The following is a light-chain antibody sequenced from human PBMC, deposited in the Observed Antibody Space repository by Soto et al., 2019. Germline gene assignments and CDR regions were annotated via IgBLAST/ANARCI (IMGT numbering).Light chain of an antibody. Sequence: MTQSPATLPAYVGNRVTITCRASQSISNCLAWYQQKPGTAPKVLIYHASNLQSGVPSRFSGSGSGTEFTLTISSLQPDDFATYYCQQYNSYSFGQGTKV. CDR1: QSISNC. CDR2: HAS. CDR3: QQYNSYS. V-gene: IGKV1-5*01. J-gene: IGKJ1*01.